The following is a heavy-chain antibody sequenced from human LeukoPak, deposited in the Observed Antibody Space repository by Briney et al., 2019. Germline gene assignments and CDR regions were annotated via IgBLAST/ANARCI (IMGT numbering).Heavy chain of an antibody. J-gene: IGHJ3*02. CDR2: ISAYNGNT. CDR3: AGAAVAADAFDI. Sequence: ASVKVSRKASGYTFTSYGISWVRQAPGQGLEWMGWISAYNGNTNYAQKLQGRVTMTTDTSTSTAYMELRSLRSDDTAVYYCAGAAVAADAFDIWGQGTMVTVSS. CDR1: GYTFTSYG. V-gene: IGHV1-18*01. D-gene: IGHD6-19*01.